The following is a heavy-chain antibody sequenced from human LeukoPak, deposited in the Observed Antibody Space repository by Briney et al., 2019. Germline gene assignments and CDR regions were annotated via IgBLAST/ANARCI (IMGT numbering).Heavy chain of an antibody. J-gene: IGHJ4*02. D-gene: IGHD3-10*01. CDR2: SDPEDGET. V-gene: IGHV1-24*01. CDR3: ATVIARRISMVRGVTLDY. Sequence: GASVKVSCKVSGYTLTELSMHWVRQAPGKGLEWMGGSDPEDGETIYAQKFQGRVTMTEDTSTDTAYMELSSLRSEDTAVYYCATVIARRISMVRGVTLDYWGQGTLVTVSS. CDR1: GYTLTELS.